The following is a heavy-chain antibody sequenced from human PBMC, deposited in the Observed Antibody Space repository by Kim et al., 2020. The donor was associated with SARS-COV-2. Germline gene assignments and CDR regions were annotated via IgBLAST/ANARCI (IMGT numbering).Heavy chain of an antibody. CDR1: GYTFTDYY. CDR2: INPNSGAT. CDR3: ARDKEGGVVRILYWLASFES. D-gene: IGHD3-3*01. Sequence: ASVKVSCKASGYTFTDYYMLWVRQAPGQGLEWIGLINPNSGATKHAQKVQGRVTMTRDTSISTAYMELSSLRSDDTAVYYCARDKEGGVVRILYWLASFESWGQGTLVTVSS. V-gene: IGHV1-2*02. J-gene: IGHJ4*02.